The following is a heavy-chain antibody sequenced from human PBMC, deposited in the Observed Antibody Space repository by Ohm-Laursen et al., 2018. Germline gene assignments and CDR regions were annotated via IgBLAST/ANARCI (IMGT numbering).Heavy chain of an antibody. Sequence: APVKVSCKASGYTFSSYDIIWVRQASGQGPEWMGWMNPNSHNTGYARKFRGRVSMTSDSSISTAYTELYSLTSEDTATYYCARAVRYQLLSDPWGQGTTVTVSS. CDR2: MNPNSHNT. D-gene: IGHD4-23*01. J-gene: IGHJ6*02. CDR3: ARAVRYQLLSDP. CDR1: GYTFSSYD. V-gene: IGHV1-8*01.